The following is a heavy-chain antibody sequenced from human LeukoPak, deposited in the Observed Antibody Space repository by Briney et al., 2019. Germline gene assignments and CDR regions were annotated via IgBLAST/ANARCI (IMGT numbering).Heavy chain of an antibody. CDR2: IWYDGTAK. D-gene: IGHD3-10*01. CDR1: GFTFSSYG. J-gene: IGHJ6*02. Sequence: GGSLRLSCAASGFTFSSYGMHWVRQGPGKGLEWVTFIWYDGTAKNYADSVKGRFTISRDNSTNTLYLQMNSLRAEDTAVYYCARSGSTYYYGMDVWGQGTTVTVSS. V-gene: IGHV3-33*01. CDR3: ARSGSTYYYGMDV.